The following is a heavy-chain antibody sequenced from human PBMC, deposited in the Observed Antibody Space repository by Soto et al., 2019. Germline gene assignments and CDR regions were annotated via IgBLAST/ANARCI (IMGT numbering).Heavy chain of an antibody. V-gene: IGHV4-39*01. J-gene: IGHJ4*02. Sequence: QLQLQESGPGLVKPSETLSLTCSVSGGSIDKSTYYWCWIRQPPGKGLEWIGSIYYSGSTYYYPSFKSRVTISVDTCRNQFSMKLSSVTAADTAVYYCARHHESGWYGYWGQGTIVTVSS. CDR3: ARHHESGWYGY. D-gene: IGHD6-19*01. CDR1: GGSIDKSTYY. CDR2: IYYSGST.